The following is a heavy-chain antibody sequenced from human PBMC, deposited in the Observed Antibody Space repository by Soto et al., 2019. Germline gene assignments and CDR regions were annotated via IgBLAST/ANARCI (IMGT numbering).Heavy chain of an antibody. CDR1: GGTFSSYA. V-gene: IGHV1-69*13. D-gene: IGHD1-7*01. CDR3: ASHYNWNYKANIDY. CDR2: IIPIFGTA. J-gene: IGHJ4*02. Sequence: SVKVSCKASGGTFSSYAISWVRQAPGQGLEWMGGIIPIFGTANYAQKFQGRVTITADESTSTAYMELSSLRSEDTAVYYCASHYNWNYKANIDYWGQGTLVTVS.